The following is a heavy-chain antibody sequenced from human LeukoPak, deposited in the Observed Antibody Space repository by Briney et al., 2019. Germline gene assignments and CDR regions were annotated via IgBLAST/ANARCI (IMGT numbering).Heavy chain of an antibody. V-gene: IGHV3-21*01. CDR2: ISSSSSYR. CDR3: ARGGYYYYYMDV. J-gene: IGHJ6*03. CDR1: GFTLSSYS. Sequence: GGSLRLSCAASGFTLSSYSMNWVRQAPGKGLEWVSSISSSSSYRYYADSVKGRFTISRDNAKNSLYLQMNSLRAEDTAVYYCARGGYYYYYMDVWGKGTTVTVSS.